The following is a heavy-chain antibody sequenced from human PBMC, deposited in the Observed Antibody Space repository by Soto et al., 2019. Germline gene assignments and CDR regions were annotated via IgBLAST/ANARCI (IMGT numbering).Heavy chain of an antibody. CDR2: INAGNGNT. V-gene: IGHV1-3*01. Sequence: GASVKVSCKASGYTFTSYAMHWVRQAPGQRLEWMGWINAGNGNTNYAQKFQGRVTITRDTSTSIAYMELSSLRSEDTAVYYCAAVEGSSWYLGAFDIWGQGTMVTVSS. CDR3: AAVEGSSWYLGAFDI. D-gene: IGHD6-13*01. J-gene: IGHJ3*02. CDR1: GYTFTSYA.